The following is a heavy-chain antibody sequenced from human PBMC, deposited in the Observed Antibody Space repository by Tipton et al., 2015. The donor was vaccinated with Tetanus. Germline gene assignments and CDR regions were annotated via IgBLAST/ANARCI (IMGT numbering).Heavy chain of an antibody. CDR2: IFHSGST. CDR3: ARGQPSGYGMDV. CDR1: GGSISTNNW. J-gene: IGHJ6*02. V-gene: IGHV4-4*02. Sequence: TLSLTCAVSGGSISTNNWWYWVRQPPGKGLEWIGEIFHSGSTNYSPSLKSRVTISVDKSKNQFSLKLSSVTAADTAVYYCARGQPSGYGMDVWGQGTTVTVSS.